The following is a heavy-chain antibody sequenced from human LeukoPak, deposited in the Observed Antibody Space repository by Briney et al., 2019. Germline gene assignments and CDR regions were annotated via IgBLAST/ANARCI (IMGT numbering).Heavy chain of an antibody. Sequence: GRSLRLSCSASGFPFSSYGMHWVRQAPGKGLEWVALIWYNGNNQYYADSVKGRFTISRDNSKNTLYPQMNSLRAEDSAVYFCARGVRAWELPTEGFDYWGQGTLVTVSS. CDR2: IWYNGNNQ. CDR3: ARGVRAWELPTEGFDY. J-gene: IGHJ4*02. V-gene: IGHV3-33*01. D-gene: IGHD1-26*01. CDR1: GFPFSSYG.